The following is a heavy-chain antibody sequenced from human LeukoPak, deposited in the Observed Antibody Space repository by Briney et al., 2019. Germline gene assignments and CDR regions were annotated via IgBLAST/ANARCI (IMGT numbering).Heavy chain of an antibody. J-gene: IGHJ5*02. Sequence: GGSLRLSCAASGFTFSSYSMNWVRQAPGKGLEWVSYISSSSRTIYYADSVKGRFTISRDNAKNSLYLQMNSLRAEDTAVYYCARDFGWFDPWGQGTLVTVSS. D-gene: IGHD3-10*01. V-gene: IGHV3-48*01. CDR3: ARDFGWFDP. CDR1: GFTFSSYS. CDR2: ISSSSRTI.